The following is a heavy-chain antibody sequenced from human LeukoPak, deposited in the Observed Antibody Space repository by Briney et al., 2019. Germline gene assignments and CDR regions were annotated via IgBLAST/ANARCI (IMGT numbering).Heavy chain of an antibody. CDR1: GFTFSSYS. J-gene: IGHJ6*03. CDR2: ISSSSSTI. CDR3: ARGVSVVVAGTHYYYYMDV. D-gene: IGHD6-19*01. V-gene: IGHV3-48*01. Sequence: GGSLRLSCAASGFTFSSYSMNWVRQAPGKGLEWVSYISSSSSTIYYADSVKGRFTISRDNAKNSLYLQVNSLRAEDTVVYYCARGVSVVVAGTHYYYYMDVWGKGTTVTVSS.